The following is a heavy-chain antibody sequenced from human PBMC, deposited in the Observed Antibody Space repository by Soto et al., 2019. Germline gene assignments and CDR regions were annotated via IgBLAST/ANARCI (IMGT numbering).Heavy chain of an antibody. V-gene: IGHV3-33*01. D-gene: IGHD2-15*01. J-gene: IGHJ3*02. CDR3: ARALGYCSGGSCPTARGAFDI. Sequence: QVQLVESGGGVVQPGRSLSLSCAASGFTFSSYGMPWVRQAPGKGLEWVAVIWYDGSNKYYADSVKGRFTISRDNSKNTLYLQMNSLRAEDTAVYYCARALGYCSGGSCPTARGAFDIWCQGKMVTVSS. CDR2: IWYDGSNK. CDR1: GFTFSSYG.